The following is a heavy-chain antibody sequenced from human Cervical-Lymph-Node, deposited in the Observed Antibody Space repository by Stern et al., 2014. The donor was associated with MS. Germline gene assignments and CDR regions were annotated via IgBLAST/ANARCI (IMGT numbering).Heavy chain of an antibody. J-gene: IGHJ6*02. D-gene: IGHD6-19*01. Sequence: EVQLEESGGGLVQPGGSLRLSCAVSEFTFSDYAMTWVRQAPGKGLEWVSSICGRCGNPFYADAVKGRFTISRDNSKNTLFLQMNSLRDEDTAVYHCAKGFTVTGTGYGVDVWGQGTTVIVSS. CDR2: ICGRCGNP. CDR1: EFTFSDYA. V-gene: IGHV3-23*04. CDR3: AKGFTVTGTGYGVDV.